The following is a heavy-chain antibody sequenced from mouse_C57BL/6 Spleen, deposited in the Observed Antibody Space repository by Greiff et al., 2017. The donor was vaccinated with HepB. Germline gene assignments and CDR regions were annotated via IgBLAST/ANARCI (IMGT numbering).Heavy chain of an antibody. J-gene: IGHJ4*01. V-gene: IGHV7-3*01. Sequence: EVMLVESGGGLVQPGGSLSLSCAASGFTFTDYYMSWVRQPPGKALEWLGFIRNKANGYTTEYSASVKGRFTISRDNSQSILYLQMNALRAEDSATYYCARSPYGSSYAMDYWGQGTSVTVSS. D-gene: IGHD1-1*01. CDR3: ARSPYGSSYAMDY. CDR2: IRNKANGYTT. CDR1: GFTFTDYY.